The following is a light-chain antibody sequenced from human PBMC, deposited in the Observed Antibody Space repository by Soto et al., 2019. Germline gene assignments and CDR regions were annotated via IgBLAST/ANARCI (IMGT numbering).Light chain of an antibody. J-gene: IGKJ2*01. Sequence: DIQMTQSPSTLSASVGDRVTITCRASQSISSWLAWYQQKPGKAPKLLIYDASSLEGGVPSRFSGSGSGTEFTLTISSLQPDDFATYYCQQYSSFSTFGQGTKLEIK. CDR3: QQYSSFST. V-gene: IGKV1-5*01. CDR1: QSISSW. CDR2: DAS.